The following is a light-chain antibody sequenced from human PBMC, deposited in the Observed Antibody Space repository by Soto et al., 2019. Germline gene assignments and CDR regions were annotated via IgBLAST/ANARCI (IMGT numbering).Light chain of an antibody. V-gene: IGLV2-14*01. Sequence: QSALTQPASVSGSPGQSITISCTGTSGDVGAYDFVSWYQHHPGKAPRLVIYDVSRRPAGASDRFSGSKSGSTASLTISSLQAEDEAGYYCVSFTVHYSYVFGTGTKVTVL. CDR1: SGDVGAYDF. CDR3: VSFTVHYSYV. J-gene: IGLJ1*01. CDR2: DVS.